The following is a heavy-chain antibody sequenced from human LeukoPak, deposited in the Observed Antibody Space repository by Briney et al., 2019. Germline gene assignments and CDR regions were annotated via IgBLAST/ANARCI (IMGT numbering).Heavy chain of an antibody. CDR3: ARVKGGIAAAGNYFDY. Sequence: GGSLRLSCAASGFAFSSYAMHWVRQGPGKGLEWVALVSYDGGSKYYADSVKGRITISRDNSKNTLHLQMNSLRTEDTAVYYCARVKGGIAAAGNYFDYWGQGTQVTVSS. D-gene: IGHD6-13*01. J-gene: IGHJ4*02. V-gene: IGHV3-30-3*01. CDR1: GFAFSSYA. CDR2: VSYDGGSK.